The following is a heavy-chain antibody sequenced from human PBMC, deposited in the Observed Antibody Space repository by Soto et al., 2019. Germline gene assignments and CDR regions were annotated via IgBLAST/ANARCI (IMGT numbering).Heavy chain of an antibody. Sequence: GGSLRLSCAASGFTFSNYEMNWVRQAPGKEPEWISYVGTSGDTMYYADSVRGRFTASRDNAKNSLFLQMTSLRAEDTAVYYCAREHGYQVHSLYNWFDPWGQGTLVTVSS. CDR1: GFTFSNYE. J-gene: IGHJ5*02. V-gene: IGHV3-48*03. CDR3: AREHGYQVHSLYNWFDP. CDR2: VGTSGDTM. D-gene: IGHD1-1*01.